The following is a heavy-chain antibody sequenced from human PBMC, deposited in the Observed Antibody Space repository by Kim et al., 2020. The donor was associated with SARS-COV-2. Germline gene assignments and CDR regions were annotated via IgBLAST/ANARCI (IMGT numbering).Heavy chain of an antibody. CDR1: GFTFSSYD. J-gene: IGHJ6*02. CDR3: AKDFVVRTSWHGMDV. V-gene: IGHV3-30*18. Sequence: GGSLRLSCAASGFTFSSYDIHWVRQAPGKGLEWVAVISYDGSNKYYADSMKGRFTISRDNSKNTLYLQMNSLRAEDTAVYYCAKDFVVRTSWHGMDVWGQGTTVTVSS. D-gene: IGHD6-13*01. CDR2: ISYDGSNK.